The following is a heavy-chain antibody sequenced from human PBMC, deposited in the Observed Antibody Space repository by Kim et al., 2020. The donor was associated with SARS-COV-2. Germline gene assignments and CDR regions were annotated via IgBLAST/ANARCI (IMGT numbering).Heavy chain of an antibody. V-gene: IGHV4-59*01. CDR3: ARDRRYCSSTSCYFSTPMDV. D-gene: IGHD2-2*01. J-gene: IGHJ6*03. Sequence: SETLSLTCSVSGGSISSDYWIWIRQSPGTGLEWIGYIHYTGNTHYNPSLKSRVTISIDTPKNQFSLNLTSLTAADTAVYYCARDRRYCSSTSCYFSTPMDVWGKGTTVTVSS. CDR1: GGSISSDY. CDR2: IHYTGNT.